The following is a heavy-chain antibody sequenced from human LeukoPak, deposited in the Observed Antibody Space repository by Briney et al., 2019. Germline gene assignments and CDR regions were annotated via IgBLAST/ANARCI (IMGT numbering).Heavy chain of an antibody. CDR2: IKQDGSEK. D-gene: IGHD6-19*01. J-gene: IGHJ5*02. CDR3: ARGLAVAGNYWFDP. Sequence: GGSLRLSCAASGFTFSSYWMSWVRQAPGKGLEWVANIKQDGSEKYYVDTVKGRFTTSRDNAKNSLYLQMNSLRAEDTAVYYCARGLAVAGNYWFDPWGQGTLVTVSS. CDR1: GFTFSSYW. V-gene: IGHV3-7*04.